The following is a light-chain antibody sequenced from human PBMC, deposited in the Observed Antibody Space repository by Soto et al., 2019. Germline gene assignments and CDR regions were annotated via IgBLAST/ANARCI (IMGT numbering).Light chain of an antibody. CDR3: QQLNSYPPKYT. J-gene: IGKJ2*01. CDR1: QGISSY. V-gene: IGKV1-9*01. CDR2: AAS. Sequence: DIQLTQSPSFLSASVGDRVTITCRASQGISSYLAWNQQKPGKAPKLLIYAASTLQSGVPSRFSGSGSGTEFTLTISSLQPEDFATYYCQQLNSYPPKYTFGQGTKLEIK.